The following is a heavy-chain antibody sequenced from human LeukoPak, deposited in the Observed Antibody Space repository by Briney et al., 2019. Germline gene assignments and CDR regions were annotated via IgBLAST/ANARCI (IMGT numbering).Heavy chain of an antibody. CDR1: GFTFSSYG. J-gene: IGHJ5*02. CDR3: ARGFLFLDVLHWFDP. CDR2: IWYDGSNK. D-gene: IGHD3-16*01. V-gene: IGHV3-33*01. Sequence: PGGSLRLSCAASGFTFSSYGMHWVRQAPGKGLEWVAVIWYDGSNKYYADSVKGRFTISRDNSKNTLYLQMNSLRAEDTAVYYCARGFLFLDVLHWFDPWGQGTLVTVSS.